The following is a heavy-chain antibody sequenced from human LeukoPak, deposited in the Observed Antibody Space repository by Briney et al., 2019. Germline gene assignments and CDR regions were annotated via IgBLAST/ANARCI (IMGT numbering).Heavy chain of an antibody. V-gene: IGHV3-23*01. Sequence: GGSLRLSCAASGFTFSSYAMSWVRQAPGKGLEWVSAISGSGGSTDYADSVKGRFTISRDNSKNTLYLQRNSLRAEDTAVYYCAKAWPVVAATSPYDYWGQGTLVTVSS. CDR2: ISGSGGST. D-gene: IGHD2-15*01. CDR3: AKAWPVVAATSPYDY. J-gene: IGHJ4*02. CDR1: GFTFSSYA.